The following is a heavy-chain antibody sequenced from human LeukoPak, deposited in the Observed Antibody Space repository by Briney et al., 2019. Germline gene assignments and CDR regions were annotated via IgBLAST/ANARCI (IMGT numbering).Heavy chain of an antibody. CDR1: GYTFTGYY. D-gene: IGHD2-21*02. Sequence: ASVKVSCKASGYTFTGYYMHWVRQAPGQGLEWMGWINPNSGGTNYAQKFQGWVTMTRDTSISTAYMELSRLRSDDTAVYYCAREASTVVTAIRHDAFDIWGQGTMVTVSS. CDR3: AREASTVVTAIRHDAFDI. V-gene: IGHV1-2*04. CDR2: INPNSGGT. J-gene: IGHJ3*02.